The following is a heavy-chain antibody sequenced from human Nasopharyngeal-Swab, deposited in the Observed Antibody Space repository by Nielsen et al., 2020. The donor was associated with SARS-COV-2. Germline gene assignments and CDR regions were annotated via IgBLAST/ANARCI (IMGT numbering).Heavy chain of an antibody. CDR3: AKPTTRSAFDI. D-gene: IGHD1-7*01. CDR2: ITDTGHGT. V-gene: IGHV3-23*01. J-gene: IGHJ3*02. Sequence: GGSLRLSCAAAGFTFGSVAMNWVRQAPGKGPQWVATITDTGHGTYYADSVKGRFTISRDNPKNTLFLQMNSLRAEDTAVYYCAKPTTRSAFDIWGQGTMVTVSS. CDR1: GFTFGSVA.